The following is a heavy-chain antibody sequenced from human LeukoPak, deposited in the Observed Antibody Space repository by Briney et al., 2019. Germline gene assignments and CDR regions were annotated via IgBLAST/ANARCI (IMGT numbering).Heavy chain of an antibody. CDR2: IKQDGSEK. Sequence: PGGSLRLSCVTSPGYGFTSHWMNWVRQAPGKGLEWVANIKQDGSEKHYVGSVKGRFTISRDNAKNSLFLQMNSLRAEDTAVYYCARENWAPYDWGQGTLVTVSS. CDR1: PGYGFTSHW. CDR3: ARENWAPYD. J-gene: IGHJ4*02. V-gene: IGHV3-7*01. D-gene: IGHD7-27*01.